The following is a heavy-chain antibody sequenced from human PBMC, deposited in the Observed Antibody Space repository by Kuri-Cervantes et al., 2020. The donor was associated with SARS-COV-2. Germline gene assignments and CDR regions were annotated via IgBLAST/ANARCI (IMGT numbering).Heavy chain of an antibody. CDR3: ATGRHYYYDSSGWDY. V-gene: IGHV3-30*02. Sequence: GESLKISCAASGFTFSSYSMNWVRQAPGKGLEWVAFIRYDGSNKYYADSVKGRVTISRDNSKNSLYLQMNSLRAEDTAVYYCATGRHYYYDSSGWDYWGQGTLVTVSS. D-gene: IGHD3-22*01. J-gene: IGHJ4*02. CDR1: GFTFSSYS. CDR2: IRYDGSNK.